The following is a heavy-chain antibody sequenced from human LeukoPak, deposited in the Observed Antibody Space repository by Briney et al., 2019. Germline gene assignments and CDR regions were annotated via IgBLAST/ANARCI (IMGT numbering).Heavy chain of an antibody. CDR3: ARVRYSGYDYDTRYYFDY. CDR2: INHSGST. D-gene: IGHD5-12*01. J-gene: IGHJ4*02. V-gene: IGHV4-34*01. Sequence: SETLSLTCTVSGASISSYYWSWIRQPPGKGLEWIGEINHSGSTNYNPSLKSRVTISVDTSKNQFSLKLSSVTAADTAVYYCARVRYSGYDYDTRYYFDYWGQGTLVTVSS. CDR1: GASISSYY.